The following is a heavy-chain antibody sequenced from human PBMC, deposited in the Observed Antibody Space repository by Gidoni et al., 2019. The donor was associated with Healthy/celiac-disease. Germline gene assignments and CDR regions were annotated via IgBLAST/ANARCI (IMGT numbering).Heavy chain of an antibody. CDR3: ANAGDNWNYVGAFDI. J-gene: IGHJ3*02. D-gene: IGHD1-7*01. CDR1: GFTFSSYA. Sequence: EVQLLESGGGLVQPGGSLSLSCAASGFTFSSYAMSWVRQAPGKGLEWVSAISGSGGSTYYADSVKGRFTISRDNSKNTLYLQMNSLRAEDTAVYYCANAGDNWNYVGAFDIWGQGTMVTVSS. V-gene: IGHV3-23*01. CDR2: ISGSGGST.